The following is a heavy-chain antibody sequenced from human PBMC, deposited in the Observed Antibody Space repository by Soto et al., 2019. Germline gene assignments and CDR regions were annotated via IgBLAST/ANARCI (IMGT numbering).Heavy chain of an antibody. CDR1: GYSFTSYW. CDR2: IYPGDSDT. Sequence: GESLKISCKGSGYSFTSYWIGWVRQMPGKGLEWMGIIYPGDSDTRYSPSFQGQVTISADKLISTAYLQWSSLKASDTAMYYRARGLGYCSGGSCSFDYWGQGTLVTVSS. J-gene: IGHJ4*02. CDR3: ARGLGYCSGGSCSFDY. D-gene: IGHD2-15*01. V-gene: IGHV5-51*01.